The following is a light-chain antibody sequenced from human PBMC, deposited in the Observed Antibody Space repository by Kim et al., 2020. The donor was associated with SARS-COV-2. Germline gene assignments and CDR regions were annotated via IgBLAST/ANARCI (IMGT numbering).Light chain of an antibody. CDR3: QQRSNWPPYT. V-gene: IGKV3-11*01. CDR1: QSVRSY. Sequence: EIVLTQSPATLSLSPGERVTLSCRASQSVRSYLAWYQQKRGQAPRLLIYDASNRATGIPTRFSGSGSGTDFTLTISSLEPEDFAVYYCQQRSNWPPYTFGQGTKLEIK. J-gene: IGKJ2*01. CDR2: DAS.